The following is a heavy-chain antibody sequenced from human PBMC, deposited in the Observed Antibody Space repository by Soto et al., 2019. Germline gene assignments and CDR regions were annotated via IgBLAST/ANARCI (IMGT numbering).Heavy chain of an antibody. V-gene: IGHV3-30-3*01. CDR3: ASCQVKYYDSSAAGY. Sequence: PGGSLRLSCAASGFTFSSYAMHWVRQAPGKGLEWVAVISYDGSNKYYADSVKGRFTISRDNSKNTLYLQMNSLRAEDTAVYYCASCQVKYYDSSAAGYWGQGTLVTVSS. CDR2: ISYDGSNK. J-gene: IGHJ4*02. D-gene: IGHD3-22*01. CDR1: GFTFSSYA.